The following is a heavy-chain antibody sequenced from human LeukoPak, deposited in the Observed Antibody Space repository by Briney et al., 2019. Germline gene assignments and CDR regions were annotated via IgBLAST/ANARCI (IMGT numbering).Heavy chain of an antibody. V-gene: IGHV4-59*01. J-gene: IGHJ3*02. CDR1: GGSISSYC. Sequence: SETLSLTCTVSGGSISSYCWSWIRQPPGKGLEWIGYIYYSGSTNYNPSLKSRVTISVDTSKNQFSLKLSSVTAADTAVYYRARKRLTGAEAFDIWGQGTMVTVSS. CDR3: ARKRLTGAEAFDI. D-gene: IGHD7-27*01. CDR2: IYYSGST.